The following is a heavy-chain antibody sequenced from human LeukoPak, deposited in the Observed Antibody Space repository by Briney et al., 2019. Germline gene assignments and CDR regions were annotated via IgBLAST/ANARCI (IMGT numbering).Heavy chain of an antibody. CDR3: AKVSGYYYDRNYYFDY. D-gene: IGHD3-22*01. Sequence: GGSLRLSCAASGFTFSDYYMSWIRQAPGKGLEWVSYISSSGSTIYYADSVKGRFTISRDNAKNSLYLQMNSLRAEDTAVYYCAKVSGYYYDRNYYFDYWGQGTLVTVSS. J-gene: IGHJ4*02. CDR1: GFTFSDYY. CDR2: ISSSGSTI. V-gene: IGHV3-11*04.